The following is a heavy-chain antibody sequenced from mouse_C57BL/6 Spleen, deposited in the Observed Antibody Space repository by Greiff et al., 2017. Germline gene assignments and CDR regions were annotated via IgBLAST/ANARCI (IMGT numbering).Heavy chain of an antibody. CDR3: ARSRDGYFDG. V-gene: IGHV1-54*01. D-gene: IGHD1-1*01. CDR1: GYAFTNYL. CDR2: INPGSGGT. Sequence: QVQLQQSGAELVRPGTSVKVSCKASGYAFTNYLIEWVKQRPGQGLEWIGVINPGSGGTNYNEKFKGKATLTAEKSSSTAYMQLSSLTSEDSAVYFCARSRDGYFDGWGQGTTLSVSS. J-gene: IGHJ2*01.